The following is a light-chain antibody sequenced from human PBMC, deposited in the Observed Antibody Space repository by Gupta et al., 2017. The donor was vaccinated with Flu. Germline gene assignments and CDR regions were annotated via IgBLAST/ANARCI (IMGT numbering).Light chain of an antibody. CDR3: SSYTTRSTLT. J-gene: IGLJ3*02. V-gene: IGLV2-14*03. CDR1: SSDVGDHNY. CDR2: DVS. Sequence: QSALSQPAAVFGSPGQSTTIFCTGTSSDVGDHNYISWYQQPPDKAPKLMIYDVSNRPSGISNRFSGSKSGNTASLTISGLQAEDEADYYYSSYTTRSTLTFGGGTHLTVL.